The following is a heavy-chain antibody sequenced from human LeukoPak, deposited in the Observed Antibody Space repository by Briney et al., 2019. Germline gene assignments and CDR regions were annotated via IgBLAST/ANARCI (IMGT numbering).Heavy chain of an antibody. D-gene: IGHD1-1*01. CDR1: GGTFSSYA. CDR2: IIPIFGIA. CDR3: ASIQTANWDY. Sequence: ASVKVSCKASGGTFSSYAISWVRQAPGQGLEWMGRIIPIFGIANYAQKFQGRVTITADKSTSTAYMELSSLRSEDTAVYYCASIQTANWDYLGQGTLVTVSS. J-gene: IGHJ4*02. V-gene: IGHV1-69*04.